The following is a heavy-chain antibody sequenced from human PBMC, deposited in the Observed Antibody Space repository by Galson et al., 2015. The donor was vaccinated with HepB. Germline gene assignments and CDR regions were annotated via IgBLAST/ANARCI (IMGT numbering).Heavy chain of an antibody. J-gene: IGHJ4*02. CDR2: ISYDGNYK. V-gene: IGHV3-30-3*01. D-gene: IGHD6-19*01. CDR1: GFTFRSHY. Sequence: SLRLSCAASGFTFRSHYMHWVRQAPGQGLEWVAFISYDGNYKYYADSVKGRFTISRDNSRNTLYLQMNSLRTEDTAVYFCARETSMAGSGWQLLEGDRAFDYWGQRALVTVSS. CDR3: ARETSMAGSGWQLLEGDRAFDY.